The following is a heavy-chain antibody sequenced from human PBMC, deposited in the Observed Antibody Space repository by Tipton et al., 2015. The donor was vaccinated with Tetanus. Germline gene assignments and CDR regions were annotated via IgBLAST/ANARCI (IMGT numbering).Heavy chain of an antibody. Sequence: TLSLTCTVSGDSISRGGSFWSWIRQSPGKGLEWIGEINHRGGTMYNPSLKSRVTISGDTSKNQFSLNLTSVAAADTAIYYCASLPKHWLAPRGAPWGQGTLVTVSS. CDR1: GDSISRGGSF. V-gene: IGHV4-30-2*06. CDR2: INHRGGT. J-gene: IGHJ5*02. CDR3: ASLPKHWLAPRGAP. D-gene: IGHD6-19*01.